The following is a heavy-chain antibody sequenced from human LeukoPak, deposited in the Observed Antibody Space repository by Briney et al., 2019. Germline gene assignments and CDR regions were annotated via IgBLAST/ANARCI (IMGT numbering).Heavy chain of an antibody. CDR1: GGSISSGDYY. CDR2: IYYSGST. CDR3: ARVSYGGNYYYYYMDV. D-gene: IGHD4-23*01. Sequence: SETLFLTCTGSGGSISSGDYYWSWIRKPPGKGLECIGYIYYSGSTYYNPSLKSQVTISVDTSKNQFSLKLSSVTAADTAVYYCARVSYGGNYYYYYMDVWGKGTTVTVSS. J-gene: IGHJ6*03. V-gene: IGHV4-30-4*08.